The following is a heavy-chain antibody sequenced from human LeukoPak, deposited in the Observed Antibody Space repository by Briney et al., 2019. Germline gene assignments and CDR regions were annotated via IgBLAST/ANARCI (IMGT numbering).Heavy chain of an antibody. D-gene: IGHD3-10*01. CDR1: GGSISSGGYY. V-gene: IGHV4-31*03. CDR2: IYYSGST. Sequence: PSETLSLTCTVSGGSISSGGYYWSWIRQHPGKGLEWIGYIYYSGSTYYNPSLKSRVTISVDTSKNQFSLKLSSATAADTAVYYCARVLVRGVMFDYWGQGTLVTVSS. J-gene: IGHJ4*02. CDR3: ARVLVRGVMFDY.